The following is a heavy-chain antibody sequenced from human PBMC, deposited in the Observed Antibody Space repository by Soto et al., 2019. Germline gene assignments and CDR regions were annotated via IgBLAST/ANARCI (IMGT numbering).Heavy chain of an antibody. V-gene: IGHV4-31*03. CDR2: IYYSGSS. Sequence: TLSLTCTFSVGSISSGGYYWSWIRQHPWKGLEWIGYIYYSGSSYYNPSLKSRVTISVDTSKNQFSLKLSSVTAADTAVYYCARRQPTYASNSMNWFEPWGQGTLVNVSS. D-gene: IGHD3-16*01. CDR1: VGSISSGGYY. J-gene: IGHJ5*02. CDR3: ARRQPTYASNSMNWFEP.